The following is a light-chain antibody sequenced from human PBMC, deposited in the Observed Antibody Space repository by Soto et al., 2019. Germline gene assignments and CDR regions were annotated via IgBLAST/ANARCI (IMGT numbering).Light chain of an antibody. J-gene: IGKJ5*01. V-gene: IGKV1-33*01. CDR1: QGISIH. CDR3: QQHDNFPT. CDR2: DAS. Sequence: DMHMTQSPSPLSAAKGDRVTTTSRASQGISIHLNWFQQKPGKAPKLLIYDASNLQTGVPSRFSGSGSGTDFTLIISRLQPEDIATYYCQQHDNFPTFGQGTRLEIK.